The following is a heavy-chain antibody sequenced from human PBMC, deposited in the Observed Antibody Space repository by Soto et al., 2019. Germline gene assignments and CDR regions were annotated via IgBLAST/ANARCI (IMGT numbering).Heavy chain of an antibody. Sequence: EVQLVESGGGLVQPGGSLRLSCAASGFTFSGSWMHWVRQTPGKGLVWVSHINTDGSFANYADSVQGRFTISGDNAKSTLYLQMSSLRADDTAVYFCAGGMGGWPFWGQGTLVTVSS. CDR2: INTDGSFA. V-gene: IGHV3-74*01. CDR1: GFTFSGSW. D-gene: IGHD6-19*01. J-gene: IGHJ4*02. CDR3: AGGMGGWPF.